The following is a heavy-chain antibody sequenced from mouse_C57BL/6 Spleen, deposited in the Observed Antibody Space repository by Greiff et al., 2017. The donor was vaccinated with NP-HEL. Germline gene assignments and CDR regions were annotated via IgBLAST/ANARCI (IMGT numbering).Heavy chain of an antibody. Sequence: QVQLQQPGAELVKPGASVKMSCKASGYTFTSYWITWVKQRPGQGLEWIGDIYPGSGSTNYNEKFKSKATLTVDTSSSTAYMQLSSLTSEDSAVYYCARFTTVVATRAMDYWGQGTSVTVSS. V-gene: IGHV1-55*01. CDR3: ARFTTVVATRAMDY. CDR2: IYPGSGST. D-gene: IGHD1-1*01. CDR1: GYTFTSYW. J-gene: IGHJ4*01.